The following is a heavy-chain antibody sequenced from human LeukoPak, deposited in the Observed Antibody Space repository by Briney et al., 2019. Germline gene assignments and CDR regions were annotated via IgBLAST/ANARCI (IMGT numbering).Heavy chain of an antibody. V-gene: IGHV3-48*01. J-gene: IGHJ6*03. Sequence: GALRLSCAASGFTFSSYSMNWVRQAPGKGLEWVSYISSSSSTIYYADSVKGRFTISRDNAKNSLYLQMNSLRAEDTAVYYCARDGYDSSGRYYYMDVWGKGTTVTISS. CDR2: ISSSSSTI. CDR1: GFTFSSYS. D-gene: IGHD3-22*01. CDR3: ARDGYDSSGRYYYMDV.